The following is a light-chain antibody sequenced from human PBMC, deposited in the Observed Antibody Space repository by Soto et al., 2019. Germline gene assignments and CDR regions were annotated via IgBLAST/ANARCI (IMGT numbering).Light chain of an antibody. J-gene: IGKJ2*01. CDR1: QSVSSSY. CDR3: QQYGSSPYT. CDR2: GAS. Sequence: EIVLTQSPGTLSLSPGERATLSCRASQSVSSSYLAWYQQKPGQAPRLLIYGASSRATGIPDRFSDSGSGTDFTLTISRLEPEDFAVYYWQQYGSSPYTFGQGTKLEIK. V-gene: IGKV3-20*01.